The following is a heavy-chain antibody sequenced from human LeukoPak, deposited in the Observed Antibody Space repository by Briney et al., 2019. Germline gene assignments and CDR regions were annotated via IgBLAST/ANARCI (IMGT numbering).Heavy chain of an antibody. D-gene: IGHD3-22*01. CDR1: GGTFSSYA. V-gene: IGHV1-69*04. J-gene: IGHJ4*02. CDR3: ARETYDSNSFDY. CDR2: IIPILGIA. Sequence: SVKVSCKASGGTFSSYAVSWVRQAPGQGLEWMGRIIPILGIANYAQKFQGRVTITADKSTSTAYMELSSLRSEDTAVYYCARETYDSNSFDYWGQGTLVTVSS.